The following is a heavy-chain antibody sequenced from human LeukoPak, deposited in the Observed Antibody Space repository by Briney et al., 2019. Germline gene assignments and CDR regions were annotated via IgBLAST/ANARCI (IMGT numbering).Heavy chain of an antibody. CDR3: AREGWGYYFDL. J-gene: IGHJ4*02. CDR1: GGSISSYY. CDR2: VYYSGTT. D-gene: IGHD7-27*01. V-gene: IGHV4-59*01. Sequence: TSETLSLTCTVSGGSISSYYWSWIRQPPGKGLEWIGYVYYSGTTNYNPSLKSRVTISVDTSKNQFSLKLSSVTAADTAVYYCAREGWGYYFDLWGQGTLVTVSS.